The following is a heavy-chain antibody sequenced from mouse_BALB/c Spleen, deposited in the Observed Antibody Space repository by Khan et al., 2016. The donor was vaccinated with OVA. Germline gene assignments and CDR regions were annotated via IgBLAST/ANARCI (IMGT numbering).Heavy chain of an antibody. CDR2: INTYTGEP. D-gene: IGHD2-10*01. J-gene: IGHJ4*01. V-gene: IGHV9-3-1*01. CDR3: ARPPYFSYVMVY. CDR1: GFTFTNYG. Sequence: QIQLVQSGPELKKPGETVKISCKASGFTFTNYGMYWVKQAPGKGLKWMGWINTYTGEPTHADDFTGRFAFSLETSASTAYLQINNLKNEDTATYFCARPPYFSYVMVYWGQGTSVTVSS.